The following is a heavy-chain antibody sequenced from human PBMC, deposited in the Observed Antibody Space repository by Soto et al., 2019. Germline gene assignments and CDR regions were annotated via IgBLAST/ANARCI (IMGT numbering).Heavy chain of an antibody. CDR1: GFTFSSYV. V-gene: IGHV3-23*01. D-gene: IGHD3-10*01. J-gene: IGHJ6*02. Sequence: EVQLLESGGGLVQPGGSLRLSCAASGFTFSSYVMSWVRQAPGKGLEWVSSIRGSGGSTQYADSVKGRFTISRDNSKNTLYLQMNSLRAEDTAVYCCAKERTYYYGSGSYHHYGMDVWGQGTTVTVSS. CDR3: AKERTYYYGSGSYHHYGMDV. CDR2: IRGSGGST.